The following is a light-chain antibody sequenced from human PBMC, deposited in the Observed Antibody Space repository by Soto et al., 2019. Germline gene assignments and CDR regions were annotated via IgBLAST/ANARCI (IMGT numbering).Light chain of an antibody. CDR2: GTS. J-gene: IGKJ3*01. CDR3: HQYGSALFT. CDR1: QSVSSKY. V-gene: IGKV3-20*01. Sequence: EMVLTQSPGTLSLSPGERATLSCRASQSVSSKYLAWYQQKPGQAPRVLIYGTSIRASGVPERFSGGGSGTDFTLTITRLEPEDFAVYYCHQYGSALFTFGPGTKVDFK.